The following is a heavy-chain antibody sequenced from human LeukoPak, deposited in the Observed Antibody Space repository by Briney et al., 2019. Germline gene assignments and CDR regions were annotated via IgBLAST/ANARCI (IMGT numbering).Heavy chain of an antibody. V-gene: IGHV1-46*01. J-gene: IGHJ4*02. CDR3: VRLSSSWYEDFDY. CDR2: INPSGGST. CDR1: GYTFTSYY. Sequence: ASVKVSCKASGYTFTSYYMHWVRQAPGQGLEWMGIINPSGGSTSYAQKFQGRVTMTRDMSASTVYMELSSLRSEDTAVHYCVRLSSSWYEDFDYWGQGTLVTVSS. D-gene: IGHD6-13*01.